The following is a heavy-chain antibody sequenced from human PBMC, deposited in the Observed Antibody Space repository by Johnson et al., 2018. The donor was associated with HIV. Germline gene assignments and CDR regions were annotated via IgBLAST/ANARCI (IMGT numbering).Heavy chain of an antibody. CDR1: GFTFSSYG. CDR2: ISYDGSYK. V-gene: IGHV3-30*03. J-gene: IGHJ3*02. Sequence: QVHLVESGGGVVQPGRSLRLSCAASGFTFSSYGMHWVRQAPGKGLEWVAVISYDGSYKYYADSVKGRFSISRDNSKNTLYLQMNSLRAEDTAVYYCAREVWVYSSSSDLGAFDIWGQGTMVTVSS. CDR3: AREVWVYSSSSDLGAFDI. D-gene: IGHD6-6*01.